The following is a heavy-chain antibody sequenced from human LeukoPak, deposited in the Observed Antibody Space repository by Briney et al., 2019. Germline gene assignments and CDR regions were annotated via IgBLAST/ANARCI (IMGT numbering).Heavy chain of an antibody. J-gene: IGHJ6*02. D-gene: IGHD3-9*01. CDR3: ARDVETGSYYYYGMDV. Sequence: ASVNVSFKASGYTFTIYGISWVRQAPGQGLEWMGWISAYNGNTDYAQKLQGRVTMTTDTSTSTAYMELRSLRSDDTAVYYCARDVETGSYYYYGMDVWGQGTTVIVSS. CDR1: GYTFTIYG. CDR2: ISAYNGNT. V-gene: IGHV1-18*01.